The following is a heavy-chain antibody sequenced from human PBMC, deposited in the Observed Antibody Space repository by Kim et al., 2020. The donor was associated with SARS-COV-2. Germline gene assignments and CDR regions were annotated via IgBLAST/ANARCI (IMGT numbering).Heavy chain of an antibody. J-gene: IGHJ6*02. V-gene: IGHV3-30-3*01. D-gene: IGHD3-9*01. CDR1: GFTFSSYA. CDR3: ARGALDYDILTGYYTGGNDYYYGMDV. Sequence: GGSLRLSCAASGFTFSSYAMHWVRQAPGKGLEWVAVISYDGSNKYYADSVKGRFTISRDNSKNTLYLQMNSLRAEDTAVYYCARGALDYDILTGYYTGGNDYYYGMDVWGQGTTVTVSS. CDR2: ISYDGSNK.